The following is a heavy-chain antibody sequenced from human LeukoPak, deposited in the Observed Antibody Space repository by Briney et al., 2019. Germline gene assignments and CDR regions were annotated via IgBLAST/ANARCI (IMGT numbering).Heavy chain of an antibody. CDR1: GGSLSSGGYY. CDR3: ARDMPDMSSRYCSGGSCYSGNWFDP. V-gene: IGHV4-39*07. D-gene: IGHD2-15*01. J-gene: IGHJ5*02. CDR2: IYYSGRT. Sequence: PSETLSLTCTVSGGSLSSGGYYWGWIRQPPGKGLEWIGRIYYSGRTYYNPSLKSRVAVSVDTSKNQFSLKLSSVTAADTAVYYCARDMPDMSSRYCSGGSCYSGNWFDPWGQGTLVTVSS.